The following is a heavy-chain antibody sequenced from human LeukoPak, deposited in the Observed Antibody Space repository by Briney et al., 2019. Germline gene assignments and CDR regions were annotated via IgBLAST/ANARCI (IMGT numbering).Heavy chain of an antibody. CDR3: ARDPNYYGSGSYYNPPGWFDP. CDR2: IYPGDSDT. CDR1: GYSFTSYW. Sequence: GESLKISCKGSGYSFTSYWIGWVRQMPGKGLEWMGIIYPGDSDTRYSPSFQGQVTISAGKSISTAYLQWSSLKASDTAMYYCARDPNYYGSGSYYNPPGWFDPWGQGTLVTVSS. V-gene: IGHV5-51*01. J-gene: IGHJ5*02. D-gene: IGHD3-10*01.